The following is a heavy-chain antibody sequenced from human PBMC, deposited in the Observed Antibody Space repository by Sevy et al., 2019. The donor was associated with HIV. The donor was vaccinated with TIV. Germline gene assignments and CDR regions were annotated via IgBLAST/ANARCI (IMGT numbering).Heavy chain of an antibody. V-gene: IGHV3-23*01. CDR3: AKCLYTSMEADYYYYMDV. D-gene: IGHD3-16*01. J-gene: IGHJ6*03. CDR2: ISGSGDNT. CDR1: GFTFSSYA. Sequence: GGSLRLSCAASGFTFSSYATSWVRQAPGKGLEWVSTISGSGDNTFYADSAKGGFTISRDNSKNTLYLQMNSLRAEDTAVYDCAKCLYTSMEADYYYYMDVWGKGTTVTVSS.